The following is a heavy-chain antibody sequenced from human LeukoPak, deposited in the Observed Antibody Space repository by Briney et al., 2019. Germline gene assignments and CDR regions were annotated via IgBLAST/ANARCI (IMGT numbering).Heavy chain of an antibody. CDR1: GGTFSSYT. CDR3: AADVDIVLMVYDKGVDY. V-gene: IGHV1-69*02. CDR2: IIPILGIA. D-gene: IGHD2-8*01. Sequence: ASVKVSCKASGGTFSSYTISWVRQAPGQGLEWMGRIIPILGIANYAQKFQGRVTITADKSTSTAYMELSSLRSEDTAVYYCAADVDIVLMVYDKGVDYWGQGTLVTVSS. J-gene: IGHJ4*02.